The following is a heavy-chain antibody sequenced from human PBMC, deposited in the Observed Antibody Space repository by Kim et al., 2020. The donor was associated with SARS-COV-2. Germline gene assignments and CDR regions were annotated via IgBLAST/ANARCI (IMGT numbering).Heavy chain of an antibody. Sequence: GGSLRLSCGASGFTVNNFAMSWVRQAPGKGLEWVSTDPGGGGRTFYADSVKGRFTISRDNSKNTVFLQMNSVRAEDTAVYYCAKAQPPSSGWYGFEGWGQGTLLTVSS. V-gene: IGHV3-23*01. CDR1: GFTVNNFA. CDR3: AKAQPPSSGWYGFEG. CDR2: DPGGGGRT. J-gene: IGHJ4*02. D-gene: IGHD6-19*01.